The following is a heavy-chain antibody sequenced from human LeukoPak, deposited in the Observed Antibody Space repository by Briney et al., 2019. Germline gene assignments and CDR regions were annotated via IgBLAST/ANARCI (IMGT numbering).Heavy chain of an antibody. CDR3: ARVADNCNGGPWFDP. J-gene: IGHJ5*02. V-gene: IGHV1-2*06. CDR1: GYTFTGYY. D-gene: IGHD1-1*01. CDR2: INPNSGGT. Sequence: ASVKVSCKASGYTFTGYYMHWVRQAPGQGLEWMGRINPNSGGTNYAQKFQGSVTITRDTSISTAYMALIRLRSDDTAVYYCARVADNCNGGPWFDPWGQGTLVTVSS.